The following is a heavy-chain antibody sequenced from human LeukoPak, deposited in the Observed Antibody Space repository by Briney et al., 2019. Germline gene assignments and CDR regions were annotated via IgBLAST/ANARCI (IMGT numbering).Heavy chain of an antibody. V-gene: IGHV4-34*01. CDR1: GGSFSGYY. CDR2: INHSGSS. D-gene: IGHD3-22*01. Sequence: SETLSLTCAVYGGSFSGYYWSWIRQPPGKGLEWIGEINHSGSSNYNPSLKSRVTISLDTSKNQLSLKLSSVTAADTAVYFCARRYYHSSDYYYVLDVWGQGTTVTVSS. J-gene: IGHJ6*02. CDR3: ARRYYHSSDYYYVLDV.